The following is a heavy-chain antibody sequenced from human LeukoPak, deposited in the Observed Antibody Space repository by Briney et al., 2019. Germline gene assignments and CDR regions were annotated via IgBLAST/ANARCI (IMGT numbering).Heavy chain of an antibody. V-gene: IGHV3-48*03. CDR3: ARWYCSSTNCHSYYYDMDV. CDR2: ISNNGDTI. J-gene: IGHJ6*02. Sequence: GGSLRLSCAASGFTFSSYEMNLVGQAPGKGLEWVSFISNNGDTITYVDSVKGRFTISRDNAKNLLYLQMNSLRAEDTAVYYCARWYCSSTNCHSYYYDMDVWGQGTTVTVSS. CDR1: GFTFSSYE. D-gene: IGHD2-2*01.